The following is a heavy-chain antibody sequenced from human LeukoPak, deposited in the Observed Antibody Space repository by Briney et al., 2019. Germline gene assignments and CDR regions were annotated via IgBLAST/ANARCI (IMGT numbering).Heavy chain of an antibody. CDR2: ISGSGGST. CDR3: AKAPAATTRSGGYFDY. Sequence: GGSLRLSCAASGFTFSSYAMSWVRQAPGKGLEWVSAISGSGGSTYYADSVKGRFTISRDISRNTLYLQMNSLRAEDTAVYYCAKAPAATTRSGGYFDYWGQGTLVTVSS. D-gene: IGHD4-11*01. CDR1: GFTFSSYA. V-gene: IGHV3-23*01. J-gene: IGHJ4*02.